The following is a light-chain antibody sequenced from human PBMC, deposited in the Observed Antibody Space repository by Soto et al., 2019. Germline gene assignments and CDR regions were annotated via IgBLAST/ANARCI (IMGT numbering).Light chain of an antibody. CDR2: DAS. V-gene: IGKV3-11*01. CDR1: QSVGYH. Sequence: EIVLTQSPATLSLSPGERATLSCRASQSVGYHLAWYQQKPGQAPRLLIYDASNRATGNPARFSGSGSGTDFTLAISSREPEDFAVYYCQQRSNWPPVTFGGGTKVEIK. J-gene: IGKJ4*01. CDR3: QQRSNWPPVT.